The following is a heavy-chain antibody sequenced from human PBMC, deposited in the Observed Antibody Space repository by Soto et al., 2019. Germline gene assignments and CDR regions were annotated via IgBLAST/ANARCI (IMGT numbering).Heavy chain of an antibody. CDR1: GFIFSDHV. V-gene: IGHV3-23*01. CDR2: ISGGGINT. D-gene: IGHD6-19*01. CDR3: ANNTKLIGWYHFDD. Sequence: EVQLLESGGGLVQPGGSLRLSCAASGFIFSDHVMTWVRHAPGKGLEWVSSISGGGINTYYADSVKGRCTISRDNSKNTQYLQMNSLSAEDTATYYCANNTKLIGWYHFDDWGQGTLVNVSS. J-gene: IGHJ4*02.